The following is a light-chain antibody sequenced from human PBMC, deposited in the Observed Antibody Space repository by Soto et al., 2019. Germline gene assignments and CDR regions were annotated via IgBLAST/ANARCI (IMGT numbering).Light chain of an antibody. V-gene: IGLV2-11*01. CDR2: DVT. CDR1: SSDVGGYNY. Sequence: ALTQPRSVSGSPGQSVTISCTGTSSDVGGYNYVSWYQQHPGRAPKFMIYDVTKRPSGVPDRFSGSKSGNTASLTISGLQVEDEADYYCCSYAGSYFVFGTGTKVTVL. CDR3: CSYAGSYFV. J-gene: IGLJ1*01.